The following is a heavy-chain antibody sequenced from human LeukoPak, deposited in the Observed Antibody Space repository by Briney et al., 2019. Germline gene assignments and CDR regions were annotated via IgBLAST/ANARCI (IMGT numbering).Heavy chain of an antibody. CDR2: ISYDGSNK. CDR1: GVTLSSYG. Sequence: GGSLRLSCAASGVTLSSYGMHWVRQAPGKGLGWVAVISYDGSNKYYADSVKGRFTISRDNSKNTLYLQMNSLRAEDTAVYYCAKEYSSGWYYFDYWGQGTLVTVSS. D-gene: IGHD6-19*01. J-gene: IGHJ4*02. CDR3: AKEYSSGWYYFDY. V-gene: IGHV3-30*18.